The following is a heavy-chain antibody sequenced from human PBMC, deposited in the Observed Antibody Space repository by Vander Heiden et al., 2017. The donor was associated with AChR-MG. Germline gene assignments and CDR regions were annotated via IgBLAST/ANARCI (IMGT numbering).Heavy chain of an antibody. J-gene: IGHJ5*02. CDR1: GSTFRSYA. Sequence: QVQLVESGGGVVQPGRSLRLSCAASGSTFRSYAMPWVRQAPGKGLEWVAVISYDGSNKYYADSVKGRFTISRDNSKNTLDLQMNSLRAEDTAVYYCARGKQLLWCGELLNNWFDPWGQGTLVTVSS. V-gene: IGHV3-30-3*01. CDR3: ARGKQLLWCGELLNNWFDP. D-gene: IGHD3-10*01. CDR2: ISYDGSNK.